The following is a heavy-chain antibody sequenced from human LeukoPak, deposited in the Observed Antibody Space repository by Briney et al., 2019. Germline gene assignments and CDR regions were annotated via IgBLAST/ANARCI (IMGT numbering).Heavy chain of an antibody. CDR1: GYTFTGYY. D-gene: IGHD3-22*01. J-gene: IGHJ4*02. CDR3: ARVPSEGYYYDSSGYYDY. CDR2: INPNSGGT. Sequence: ASVKISCKSSGYTFTGYYMHWVRQAPGQGLEWMGWINPNSGGTNYAQKFQGRVTMTRDTSISTAYMELSRLRSDDTAVYYCARVPSEGYYYDSSGYYDYWGQGTLVTVSS. V-gene: IGHV1-2*02.